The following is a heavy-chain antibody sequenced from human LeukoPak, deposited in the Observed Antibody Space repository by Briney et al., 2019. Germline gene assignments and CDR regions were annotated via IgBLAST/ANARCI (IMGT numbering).Heavy chain of an antibody. CDR2: IYYSGST. V-gene: IGHV4-59*08. D-gene: IGHD2-15*01. Sequence: SETLSLTCTVSGGSISSYYWSWLRQPPRKGLAWIGYIYYSGSTNYNPSLKSRVTISVDTSKNQFSLKLSSVTAADTAVYYCARLRTNCSGGSCYWLDYWGQGTLVTVSS. J-gene: IGHJ4*02. CDR3: ARLRTNCSGGSCYWLDY. CDR1: GGSISSYY.